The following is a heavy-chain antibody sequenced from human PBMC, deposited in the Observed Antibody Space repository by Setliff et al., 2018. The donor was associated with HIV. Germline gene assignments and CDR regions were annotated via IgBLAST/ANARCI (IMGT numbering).Heavy chain of an antibody. J-gene: IGHJ6*03. V-gene: IGHV1-2*02. D-gene: IGHD3-9*01. CDR2: INPNSGGT. Sequence: ASVKVSCKASGYTFTGYYMHWVRQAPGQGLEWMGWINPNSGGTNYAQKFQGRVTMTRDTSISTAYMELSRLRSDDTAVYYCARDVSGFDLFSSYMDVWGKGTTVTVSS. CDR3: ARDVSGFDLFSSYMDV. CDR1: GYTFTGYY.